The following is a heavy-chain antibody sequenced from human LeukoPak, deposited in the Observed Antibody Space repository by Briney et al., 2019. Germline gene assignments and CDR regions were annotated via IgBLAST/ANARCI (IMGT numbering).Heavy chain of an antibody. Sequence: SETLSLTCAVYGGLFSGYYWSWIRHPPGKGLEWIGEVSHSGSTNYNPSLKSRVTISVDTSKNQFSLKLSSVTAADTAVYYCAREGEQQLVLWGYWGQGTLVTVSS. D-gene: IGHD6-13*01. CDR3: AREGEQQLVLWGY. V-gene: IGHV4-34*01. J-gene: IGHJ4*02. CDR2: VSHSGST. CDR1: GGLFSGYY.